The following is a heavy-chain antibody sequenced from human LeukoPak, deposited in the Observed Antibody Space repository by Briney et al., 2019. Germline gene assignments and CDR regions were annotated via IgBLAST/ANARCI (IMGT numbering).Heavy chain of an antibody. Sequence: GASVKVSCKASGYTFTSYAINWVRQAPGQGLEWMGWINTNTGNPTYAQGFTGRFVFSLDTSVSTAYLQISSLKAEDTAVYYCARLTTVTTYPYYFDYWGQGTLVTVSS. J-gene: IGHJ4*02. D-gene: IGHD4-17*01. CDR2: INTNTGNP. CDR3: ARLTTVTTYPYYFDY. CDR1: GYTFTSYA. V-gene: IGHV7-4-1*02.